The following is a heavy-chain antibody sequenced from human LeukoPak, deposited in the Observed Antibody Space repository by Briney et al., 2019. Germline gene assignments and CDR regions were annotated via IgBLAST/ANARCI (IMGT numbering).Heavy chain of an antibody. J-gene: IGHJ4*02. D-gene: IGHD3-10*01. CDR2: IYYSGST. Sequence: SETLSLTCTVSGGSISSYYWSWIRQPPGKGLEWIEYIYYSGSTNYNPSLKSRVTISVDTSKNQFPLKLSSVTAADTAVYYCARYYYGSGSQEFDYWGQGTLVTVSS. CDR1: GGSISSYY. V-gene: IGHV4-59*01. CDR3: ARYYYGSGSQEFDY.